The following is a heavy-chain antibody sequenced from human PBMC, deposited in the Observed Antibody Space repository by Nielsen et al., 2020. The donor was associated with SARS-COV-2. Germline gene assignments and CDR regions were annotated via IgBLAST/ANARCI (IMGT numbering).Heavy chain of an antibody. D-gene: IGHD1-1*01. V-gene: IGHV4-59*12. J-gene: IGHJ6*02. Sequence: WIRQPPGKGLEWIGYIYYSGSTNYNPSLKSRVTISVDTSKNQFSLKLSSVTAADTAVYYCARDGYSYYYDMDVWGQGTTVTVSS. CDR2: IYYSGST. CDR3: ARDGYSYYYDMDV.